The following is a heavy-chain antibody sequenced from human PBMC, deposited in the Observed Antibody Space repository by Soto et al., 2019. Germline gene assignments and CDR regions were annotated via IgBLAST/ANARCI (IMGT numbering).Heavy chain of an antibody. J-gene: IGHJ4*02. Sequence: GXSVKVSCQASGYTFTSYGISWVRQAPVQGLEWMGWISAYNGDTNYAQKLQGRVTMTTDASTSTAYMELRSLRSDDTAVYYCARDGGYCSSTSCYSPFDYWGQGTLVTVSS. CDR1: GYTFTSYG. V-gene: IGHV1-18*01. CDR3: ARDGGYCSSTSCYSPFDY. CDR2: ISAYNGDT. D-gene: IGHD2-2*01.